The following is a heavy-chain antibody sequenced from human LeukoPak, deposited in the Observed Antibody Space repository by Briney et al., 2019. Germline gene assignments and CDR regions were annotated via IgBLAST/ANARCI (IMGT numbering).Heavy chain of an antibody. CDR2: IIAILDTA. D-gene: IGHD5-12*01. Sequence: SVKVSCKASGGSFSDYSISWVRQAPGQGLEWMVGIIAILDTAHYAQKFQGRFTITADKSTTTVYMELSSLRSDDTAVYYCVRSGYDYDWFDPWGQGTLVTVSS. CDR1: GGSFSDYS. V-gene: IGHV1-69*10. J-gene: IGHJ5*02. CDR3: VRSGYDYDWFDP.